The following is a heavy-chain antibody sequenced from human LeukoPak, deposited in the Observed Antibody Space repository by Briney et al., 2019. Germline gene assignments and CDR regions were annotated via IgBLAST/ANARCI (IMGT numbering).Heavy chain of an antibody. D-gene: IGHD3-22*01. CDR3: AGEANYDSSGPLRY. J-gene: IGHJ4*02. CDR1: GGSISSSSYY. Sequence: SETLSLTCTVSGGSISSSSYYWGWIRQPPGKGLEWIGNIYYSGSTNYNPSLKSRVTISVDTSKNQFSLKLSSVTAADTAVYYCAGEANYDSSGPLRYWGQGTLVTVSS. CDR2: IYYSGST. V-gene: IGHV4-39*07.